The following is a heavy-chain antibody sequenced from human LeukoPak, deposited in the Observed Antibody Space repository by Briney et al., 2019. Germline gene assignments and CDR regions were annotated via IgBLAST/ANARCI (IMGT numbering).Heavy chain of an antibody. CDR2: FDPEDGET. CDR3: AIVVARGEQWLDQGYFDY. CDR1: GYTLTELS. Sequence: ASVKVSCKVSGYTLTELSMHWERQAPGKGLEWMGGFDPEDGETIYAQKFQGRVTMTEDTSTDTAYMELSSLRSEDTAVYYCAIVVARGEQWLDQGYFDYWGQGTLVTVSS. V-gene: IGHV1-24*01. J-gene: IGHJ4*02. D-gene: IGHD6-19*01.